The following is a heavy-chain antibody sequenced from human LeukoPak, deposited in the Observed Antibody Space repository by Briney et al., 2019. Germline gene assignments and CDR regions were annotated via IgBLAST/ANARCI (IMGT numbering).Heavy chain of an antibody. CDR2: ISSIGDIT. D-gene: IGHD6-13*01. CDR1: GFTFSNYD. Sequence: GGPLRLSCSASGFTFSNYDMHWVRQAPGKGLEFVSAISSIGDITHYADSVKGRFTISRDNSKNTLYLQMSSLRAEDTAIYYCVDRAVDVWGQGTTVTVSS. CDR3: VDRAVDV. V-gene: IGHV3-64D*09. J-gene: IGHJ6*02.